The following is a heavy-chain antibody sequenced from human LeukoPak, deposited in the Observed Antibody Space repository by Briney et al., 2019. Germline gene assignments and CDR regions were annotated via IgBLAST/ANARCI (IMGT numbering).Heavy chain of an antibody. Sequence: GGSLRLSCAASGFTFSSYAMHWVRQAPGKGLEWVSSISSSSSYIYYADSVKGRFTISRDNAKNSLYLQMNSLRAEDTAVYYCARIKAAVTPAIDYWGQGTLVTVSS. D-gene: IGHD6-13*01. V-gene: IGHV3-21*01. CDR1: GFTFSSYA. J-gene: IGHJ4*02. CDR3: ARIKAAVTPAIDY. CDR2: ISSSSSYI.